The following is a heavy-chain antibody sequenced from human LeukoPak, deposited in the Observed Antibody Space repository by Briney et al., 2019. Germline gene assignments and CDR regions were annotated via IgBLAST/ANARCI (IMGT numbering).Heavy chain of an antibody. CDR2: IYYSGST. CDR1: GGSISSSSYY. CDR3: ARVGFSSKIVTWYFDL. D-gene: IGHD6-6*01. V-gene: IGHV4-39*07. Sequence: SETLSLTCTVSGGSISSSSYYWGWIRQPPGKGLEWIGSIYYSGSTYYNPSLKSRVTISVDTSKNQFSLKLSSVTAADTAVYYCARVGFSSKIVTWYFDLWGRGTLVTVSS. J-gene: IGHJ2*01.